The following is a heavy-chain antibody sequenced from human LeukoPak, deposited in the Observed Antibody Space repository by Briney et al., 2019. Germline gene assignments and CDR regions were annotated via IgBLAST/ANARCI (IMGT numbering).Heavy chain of an antibody. CDR2: IYHRGNT. Sequence: SETLSLTCSVSGGSISSDGYYWSWIRQLPGKGLEWIGYIYHRGNTHYNPSLKSRITVSVDTSKNQFSLKLNSVTAADTAVYYCASAREDCFYYWGQGTLVTVSS. V-gene: IGHV4-30-2*05. CDR3: ASAREDCFYY. CDR1: GGSISSDGYY. D-gene: IGHD1-26*01. J-gene: IGHJ4*02.